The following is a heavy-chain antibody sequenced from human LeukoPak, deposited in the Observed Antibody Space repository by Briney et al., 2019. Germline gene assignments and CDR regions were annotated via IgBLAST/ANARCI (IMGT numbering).Heavy chain of an antibody. D-gene: IGHD6-13*01. CDR2: IIPILGIA. CDR1: GGTFISYT. CDR3: APHRRGDGSSWYQY. V-gene: IGHV1-69*02. J-gene: IGHJ4*02. Sequence: GASVKVSCKASGGTFISYTISWVRQAPGQGLEGMGRIIPILGIANYAQKFQGRVTITADKSTSTAYMELSSLRSEDTAVYYCAPHRRGDGSSWYQYWGQGTLVTVSS.